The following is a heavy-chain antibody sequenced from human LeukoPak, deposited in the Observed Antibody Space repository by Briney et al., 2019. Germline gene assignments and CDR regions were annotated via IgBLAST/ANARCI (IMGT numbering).Heavy chain of an antibody. V-gene: IGHV4-30-4*08. J-gene: IGHJ4*02. CDR2: IYNSGSP. Sequence: KTSETLSLTCTVSGGSMSSGDYYYTWIRQPPGKGLEWIGFIYNSGSPYYIPSLKSRSTISIDTSKNQFSLKLSSVTAADTAVYYCASPGIAAAGTDYWGQGTLVTVSS. CDR3: ASPGIAAAGTDY. CDR1: GGSMSSGDYY. D-gene: IGHD6-13*01.